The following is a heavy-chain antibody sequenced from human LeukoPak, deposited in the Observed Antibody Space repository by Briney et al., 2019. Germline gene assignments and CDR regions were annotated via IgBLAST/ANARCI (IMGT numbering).Heavy chain of an antibody. CDR2: INPNSGGT. D-gene: IGHD3-9*01. J-gene: IGHJ4*02. CDR3: ASDYDILTGYDY. CDR1: GYTFTVYY. Sequence: ASVTVSCKASGYTFTVYYMHWVRQAPGQGLEWMGWINPNSGGTNYAQKFQGRVTMTRDTSISTAYMELSRLRSDDTAVYYCASDYDILTGYDYWGQGTLVTVSS. V-gene: IGHV1-2*02.